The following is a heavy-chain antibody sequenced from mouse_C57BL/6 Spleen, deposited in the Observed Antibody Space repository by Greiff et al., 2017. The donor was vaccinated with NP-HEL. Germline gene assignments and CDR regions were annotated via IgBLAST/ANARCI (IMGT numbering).Heavy chain of an antibody. CDR2: IDPSDSYT. D-gene: IGHD1-1*01. Sequence: VKLQQPGAELVMPGASVKLSCKASGYTFTSYWMHWVKQRPGQGLEWIGEIDPSDSYTNYNQKFKGKSTLTVDKSSSTAYMQLSSLTSEDSAVYYCARNDYGSRAWFAYWGQGTLVTVSA. V-gene: IGHV1-69*01. CDR3: ARNDYGSRAWFAY. J-gene: IGHJ3*01. CDR1: GYTFTSYW.